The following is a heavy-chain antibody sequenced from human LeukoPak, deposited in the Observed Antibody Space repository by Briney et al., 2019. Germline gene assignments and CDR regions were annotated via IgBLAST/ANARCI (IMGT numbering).Heavy chain of an antibody. CDR3: ARDGATKGSFDI. CDR2: INHSGST. D-gene: IGHD2-8*01. Sequence: SETLSLTCAVYGGSFSGYYWSWIRQPPGKGLEWIGEINHSGSTNYNPSLKSRVTISVDTSKNQFSLKLSSVTAADTAVYYCARDGATKGSFDIWGQGTMVTVSS. J-gene: IGHJ3*02. CDR1: GGSFSGYY. V-gene: IGHV4-34*01.